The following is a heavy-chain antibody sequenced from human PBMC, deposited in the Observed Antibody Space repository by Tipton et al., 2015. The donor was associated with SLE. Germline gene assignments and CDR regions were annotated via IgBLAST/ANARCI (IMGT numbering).Heavy chain of an antibody. CDR3: ALSRAIYGMDF. CDR1: GGSISSSSYY. J-gene: IGHJ6*02. CDR2: IYYSGST. Sequence: TLSLTCTVSGGSISSSSYYWGWIRQPPGKGLEWIGDIYYSGSTYYNPSLKSRVTISVDTSKNQFSLNLSSVTAADTAVYYCALSRAIYGMDFWGQRTTVTVSS. V-gene: IGHV4-39*01.